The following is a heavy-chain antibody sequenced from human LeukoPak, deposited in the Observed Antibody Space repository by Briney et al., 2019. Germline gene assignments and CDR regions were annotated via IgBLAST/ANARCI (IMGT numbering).Heavy chain of an antibody. V-gene: IGHV3-74*01. CDR3: ARRGTGHGMDV. D-gene: IGHD1-1*01. CDR1: GFTFSSYA. J-gene: IGHJ6*02. Sequence: PGGSLRLSCAASGFTFSSYAMSWVRQAPGKGLEWVSRINNDGSSASYVDSVKGRFTISRDNAKNTLFLQMNSLRAEDTAVYYCARRGTGHGMDVWGQGTTVIVSS. CDR2: INNDGSSA.